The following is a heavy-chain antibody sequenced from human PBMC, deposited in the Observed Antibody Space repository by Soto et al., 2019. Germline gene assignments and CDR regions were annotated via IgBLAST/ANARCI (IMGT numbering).Heavy chain of an antibody. D-gene: IGHD2-8*02. J-gene: IGHJ4*02. Sequence: SETLSLTCAGYGGSFSGYHWNWIRQPPGKGLEWIGEINHSGSTNYNPSLKSRVTISVDTSKNQFSLKLTSVTAADTAVYYCARDKITGLFDYWGQGTLVTVSS. V-gene: IGHV4-34*01. CDR2: INHSGST. CDR3: ARDKITGLFDY. CDR1: GGSFSGYH.